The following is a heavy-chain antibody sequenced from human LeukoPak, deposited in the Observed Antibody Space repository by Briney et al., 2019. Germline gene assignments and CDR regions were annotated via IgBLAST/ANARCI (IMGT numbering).Heavy chain of an antibody. V-gene: IGHV4-39*01. CDR3: VRRVAGSGYRDY. D-gene: IGHD3-22*01. Sequence: PSETLSLTCTVSGGSISGSRHYWGWIRQPPGKGLEWIGNILYSGSTNYNPSLKSRVTISVDASKNQFSLKLSSVTAADTADYYCVRRVAGSGYRDYWGQGTLVTVSS. J-gene: IGHJ4*02. CDR2: ILYSGST. CDR1: GGSISGSRHY.